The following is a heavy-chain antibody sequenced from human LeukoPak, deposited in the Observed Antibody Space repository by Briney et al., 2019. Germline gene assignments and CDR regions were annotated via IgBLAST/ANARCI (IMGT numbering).Heavy chain of an antibody. Sequence: PSETLSLTCTISAASISSSSHHWGWIRQSPGKGLEWIGSIYHGQTIYYNPSLNSRVTISVVTSKDQFTLQLNSVTAADTAVYYCVRHDGRGGATMGAFDSWGQGSPVTVSS. CDR1: AASISSSSHH. CDR3: VRHDGRGGATMGAFDS. V-gene: IGHV4-39*01. D-gene: IGHD2-15*01. CDR2: IYHGQTI. J-gene: IGHJ5*01.